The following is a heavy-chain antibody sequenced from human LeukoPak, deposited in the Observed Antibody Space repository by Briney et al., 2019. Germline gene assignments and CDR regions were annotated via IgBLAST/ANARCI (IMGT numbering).Heavy chain of an antibody. J-gene: IGHJ4*02. CDR1: GFTVSSNY. V-gene: IGHV3-66*01. CDR3: AREMATTWGY. Sequence: TGGSLRLSCAASGFTVSSNYMSWVRQAPGKGLEWVSVIYSGGSTYNADSVKGRFIISRDNSKNTLYLEMNSLRAEDTAVYYCAREMATTWGYWGQGTLVTVSS. CDR2: IYSGGST. D-gene: IGHD5-24*01.